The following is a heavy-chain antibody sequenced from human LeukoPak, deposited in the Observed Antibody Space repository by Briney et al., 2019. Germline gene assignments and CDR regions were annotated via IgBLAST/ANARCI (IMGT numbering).Heavy chain of an antibody. Sequence: GGSLRLSCAASGFTFSSYWMNWARQAPGKGLEWVASINHNGNVNYYVDSVKGRFTISRDNAKNSLYLQMYSLRAEDTAVYFCAREDGYCSGGNCYSYFDSWGQGTLVTVSS. J-gene: IGHJ4*02. CDR3: AREDGYCSGGNCYSYFDS. CDR2: INHNGNVN. V-gene: IGHV3-7*01. D-gene: IGHD2-15*01. CDR1: GFTFSSYW.